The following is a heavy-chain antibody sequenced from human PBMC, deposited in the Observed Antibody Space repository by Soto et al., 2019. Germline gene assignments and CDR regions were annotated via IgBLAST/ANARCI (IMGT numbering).Heavy chain of an antibody. CDR3: ARHRSDYGDYEDESWFDP. J-gene: IGHJ5*02. D-gene: IGHD4-17*01. CDR1: GYSFTSYW. Sequence: PGESLKISCRSSGYSFTSYWIGWVRQMPGKGLEWMGIIYPGDSDTRYSPSFQGQVTISADKSISTAYLQWSSLKASDTAMYYCARHRSDYGDYEDESWFDPWGQGTLVTVSS. CDR2: IYPGDSDT. V-gene: IGHV5-51*01.